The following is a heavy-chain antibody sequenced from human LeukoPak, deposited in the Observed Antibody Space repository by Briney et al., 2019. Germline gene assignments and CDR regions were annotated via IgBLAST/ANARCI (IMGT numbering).Heavy chain of an antibody. Sequence: PGGSLRLSCAASGFTVGSHYMSWVRQAPGKGLEWVSVIYSDGNTYYADSVKGRFTISRDNSKNTLYLQMNSLRAEDTAVYYCARDREYYYYGMDVWGQGTTVTVSS. CDR2: IYSDGNT. V-gene: IGHV3-66*01. CDR1: GFTVGSHY. J-gene: IGHJ6*02. D-gene: IGHD1-26*01. CDR3: ARDREYYYYGMDV.